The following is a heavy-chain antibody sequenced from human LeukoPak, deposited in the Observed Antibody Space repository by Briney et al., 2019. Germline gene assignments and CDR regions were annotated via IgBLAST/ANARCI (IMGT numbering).Heavy chain of an antibody. Sequence: SETLSLTCTVSGGSISTYYWNWIRQPPGKGLEWIGYIYYSGTTNYNPSLKSRVSMSVDTSKNQFSLKLSSVTAADTAVYYCARAITMVRGVHDAFDIWGQGTMVTVSS. CDR1: GGSISTYY. J-gene: IGHJ3*02. V-gene: IGHV4-59*01. CDR2: IYYSGTT. D-gene: IGHD3-10*01. CDR3: ARAITMVRGVHDAFDI.